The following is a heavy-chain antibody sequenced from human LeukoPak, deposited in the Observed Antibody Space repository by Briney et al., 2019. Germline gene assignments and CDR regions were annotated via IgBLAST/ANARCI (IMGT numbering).Heavy chain of an antibody. D-gene: IGHD2-2*01. CDR2: IYPADSDT. CDR1: GYSFTSYW. V-gene: IGHV5-51*01. J-gene: IGHJ3*02. CDR3: ARRPGYCSGTSCYSI. Sequence: GESLKISCKGSGYSFTSYWIAWVRQMPGKGLEWMGIIYPADSDTRYSPSFQGQVTISADKSISTAYLQWSTLKASDTAMYYCARRPGYCSGTSCYSIWGQGTMVTVSS.